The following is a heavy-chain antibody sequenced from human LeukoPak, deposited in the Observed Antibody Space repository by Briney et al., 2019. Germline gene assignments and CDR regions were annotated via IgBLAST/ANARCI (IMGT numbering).Heavy chain of an antibody. CDR1: GFTFSTYW. CDR3: ARDSAGNDY. D-gene: IGHD6-13*01. Sequence: GGSLRLSCAASGFTFSTYWMSWVRQAPGKGLEWVANIKQDGSEKYYVVSVKGRSTISRDNAKNSLYLQMNSLRAEDTAMYYCARDSAGNDYWGQGTLVTVSS. V-gene: IGHV3-7*01. CDR2: IKQDGSEK. J-gene: IGHJ4*02.